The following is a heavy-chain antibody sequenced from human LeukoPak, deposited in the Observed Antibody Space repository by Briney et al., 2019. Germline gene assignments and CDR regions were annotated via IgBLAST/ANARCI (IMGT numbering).Heavy chain of an antibody. CDR2: ISSSGTTI. D-gene: IGHD6-19*01. V-gene: IGHV3-48*03. J-gene: IGHJ4*02. CDR3: ARMYSSGLFDY. CDR1: GFTFSSYD. Sequence: GGSLRLSCAASGFTFSSYDMNWVRQATGKGLEWVSYISSSGTTIYYADSVKGRFTISRDNAKNSLYLQMNSLRAEDTAVYYCARMYSSGLFDYWGQGTLVTVSS.